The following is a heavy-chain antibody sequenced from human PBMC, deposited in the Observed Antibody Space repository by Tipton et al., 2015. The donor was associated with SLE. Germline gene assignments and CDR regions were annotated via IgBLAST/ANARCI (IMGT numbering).Heavy chain of an antibody. D-gene: IGHD6-19*01. Sequence: TLSLTCAVYGGSFSGYYCSWIRQPPGKGLEWIGEINHSGSTNYNPSLKSRVTISVDTSKNQFSLKLSSVTAADTAVYYCARRGGIAVADWGQGTLVTVSS. CDR2: INHSGST. CDR3: ARRGGIAVAD. V-gene: IGHV4-34*01. CDR1: GGSFSGYY. J-gene: IGHJ4*02.